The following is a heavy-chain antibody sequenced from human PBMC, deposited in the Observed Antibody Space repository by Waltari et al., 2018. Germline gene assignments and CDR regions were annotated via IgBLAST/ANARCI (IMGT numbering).Heavy chain of an antibody. V-gene: IGHV4-4*02. J-gene: IGHJ4*02. CDR1: GDSLSSTDW. CDR3: ARDRGRGIYLYS. D-gene: IGHD2-15*01. CDR2: VQESGRT. Sequence: QLQLQQSGPRLVKPSESLSLTCAVSGDSLSSTDWWSWVRQSPEKGLEWIGQVQESGRTKYSPSFAGRVAVSIDTSTNKLSLGVPSPTAADTVMYYWARDRGRGIYLYSWGQGILVTVSP.